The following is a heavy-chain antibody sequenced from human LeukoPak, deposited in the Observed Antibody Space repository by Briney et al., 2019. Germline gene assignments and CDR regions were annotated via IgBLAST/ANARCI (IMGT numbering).Heavy chain of an antibody. Sequence: SVKVSCKGSGGTFRSYSISWGRQAPGQGPGWVGRIIPILGIANYAQKFQGRVTITADKSTSTAYMELSSLRSEDTAVYYCARDRGYSYGYGFDYWGQGTLVTVSS. D-gene: IGHD5-18*01. CDR3: ARDRGYSYGYGFDY. CDR2: IIPILGIA. J-gene: IGHJ4*02. CDR1: GGTFRSYS. V-gene: IGHV1-69*04.